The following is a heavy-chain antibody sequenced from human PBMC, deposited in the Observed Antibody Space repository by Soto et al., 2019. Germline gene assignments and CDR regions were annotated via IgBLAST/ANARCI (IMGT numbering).Heavy chain of an antibody. CDR3: TRDFPTSISDY. CDR1: GFTFGDYA. J-gene: IGHJ4*02. V-gene: IGHV3-49*03. Sequence: PGGSLRLSCTASGFTFGDYAMSWFRQAPGKGLEWVGFIRSKAYGGTTEYAASVKGRFTISRDDSKSIAYLQMNSLKTEDTAVYYCTRDFPTSISDYWGQGTLVTVSS. CDR2: IRSKAYGGTT.